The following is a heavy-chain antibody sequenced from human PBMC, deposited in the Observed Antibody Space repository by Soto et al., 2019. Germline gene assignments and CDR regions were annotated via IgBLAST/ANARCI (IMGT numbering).Heavy chain of an antibody. J-gene: IGHJ6*02. Sequence: GGSLRLSCAASGFTFSSYAMSWVRQAPGKGLEWVSAISGSGGSTYYADSVKGRFTISRDNSKNTLYLQMNSLRAEDTAVYYCAKQDGGPGYYYGMDVWGQGTTVTVSS. D-gene: IGHD3-16*01. V-gene: IGHV3-23*01. CDR3: AKQDGGPGYYYGMDV. CDR1: GFTFSSYA. CDR2: ISGSGGST.